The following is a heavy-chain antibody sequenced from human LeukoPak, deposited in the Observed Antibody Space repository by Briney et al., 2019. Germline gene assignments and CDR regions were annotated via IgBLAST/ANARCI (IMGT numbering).Heavy chain of an antibody. J-gene: IGHJ6*03. CDR2: IYYSGST. Sequence: PSETLSLTCTVSGGSISSSPYYWGWIRQPPGEGLEWIANIYYSGSTYYNPSLKSRVTISVDTSKNQFSLKLSSVTAADTAVYYCARVVVVPAQYMDVWGKGTTVTVSS. CDR3: ARVVVVPAQYMDV. V-gene: IGHV4-39*07. D-gene: IGHD2-2*01. CDR1: GGSISSSPYY.